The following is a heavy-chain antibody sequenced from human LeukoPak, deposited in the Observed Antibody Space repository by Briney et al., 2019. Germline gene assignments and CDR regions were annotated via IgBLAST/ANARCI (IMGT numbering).Heavy chain of an antibody. Sequence: GASVKVSCKASGGTFSSYAISWVRQAPGQGLEWMGRIIPILGIANYAQKLQGRVTMTTDTSTSTAYMELRSLRSDDTAVYYCARGDRYSSSWHDYWGQGTLVTVSS. CDR1: GGTFSSYA. CDR2: IIPILGIA. V-gene: IGHV1-69*04. D-gene: IGHD6-13*01. J-gene: IGHJ4*02. CDR3: ARGDRYSSSWHDY.